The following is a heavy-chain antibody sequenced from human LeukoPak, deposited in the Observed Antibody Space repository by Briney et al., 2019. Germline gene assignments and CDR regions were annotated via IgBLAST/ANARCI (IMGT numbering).Heavy chain of an antibody. J-gene: IGHJ4*02. V-gene: IGHV3-53*01. CDR1: GFTFSDYY. D-gene: IGHD6-13*01. Sequence: GGSLRLSCAASGFTFSDYYMSWIRQAPGKGLEWVSVIYSGGSTYYADFVKGRFTISRDNSKNTLYLQMNSLRAEDTAVYYCARDQGRYSSSWYLDYWGQGTLVTVSS. CDR3: ARDQGRYSSSWYLDY. CDR2: IYSGGST.